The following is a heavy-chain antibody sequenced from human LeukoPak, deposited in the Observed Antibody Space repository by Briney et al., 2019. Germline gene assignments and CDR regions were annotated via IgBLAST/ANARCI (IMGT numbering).Heavy chain of an antibody. CDR3: ARVKWELGLRLFDWFDP. CDR1: GYTFTGYY. CDR2: ISAYNGNT. V-gene: IGHV1-18*04. J-gene: IGHJ5*02. D-gene: IGHD5-12*01. Sequence: GASVKVSCKASGYTFTGYYMHWVRQAPGQGLEWMGWISAYNGNTNYAQKLQGRVTMTTDTSTSTAYMELRSLRSDDTAVYYCARVKWELGLRLFDWFDPWGQGTLVTVSS.